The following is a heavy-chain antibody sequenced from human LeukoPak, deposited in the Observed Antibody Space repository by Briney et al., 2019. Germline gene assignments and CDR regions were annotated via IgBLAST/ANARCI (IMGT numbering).Heavy chain of an antibody. V-gene: IGHV3-7*01. Sequence: GGSLRLSCAASGFTFSSYWMSWVRQAPGKGLEWVANIKQDGSEKYYVDSVKGRFTISRDNAKNSLYLQMNSLRAEDTAVYYCARDLGLRLIEVFDYWGQGTLVTVSS. J-gene: IGHJ4*02. D-gene: IGHD5-12*01. CDR2: IKQDGSEK. CDR3: ARDLGLRLIEVFDY. CDR1: GFTFSSYW.